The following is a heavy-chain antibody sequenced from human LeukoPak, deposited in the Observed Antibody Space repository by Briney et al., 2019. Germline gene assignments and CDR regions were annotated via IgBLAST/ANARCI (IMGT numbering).Heavy chain of an antibody. D-gene: IGHD2-2*01. V-gene: IGHV3-73*01. Sequence: PGGSLRLSCAASGFTFSGSAMHWVRQASGKGLEWIGRIRSKANSYATAYAASVKGRFTISRDDSKNTAYLQMDSLKTEDTAVYYCTASTVPGAMWDSNWFDPGAREPWSPSPQ. J-gene: IGHJ5*02. CDR1: GFTFSGSA. CDR2: IRSKANSYAT. CDR3: TASTVPGAMWDSNWFDP.